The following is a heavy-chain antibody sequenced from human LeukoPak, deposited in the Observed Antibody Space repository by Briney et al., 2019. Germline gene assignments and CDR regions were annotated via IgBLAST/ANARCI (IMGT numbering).Heavy chain of an antibody. CDR3: ATDLAMVRGALDY. CDR1: GGTFSSYA. J-gene: IGHJ4*02. CDR2: IIPIFGTA. D-gene: IGHD3-10*01. Sequence: GSSVKVSCKASGGTFSSYAISWVRQAPGQGLEWMGGIIPIFGTANYAQKFQGRVTITTDESTSTAYMELSSLRSEDTAVYYCATDLAMVRGALDYWGQGTLVTVSS. V-gene: IGHV1-69*05.